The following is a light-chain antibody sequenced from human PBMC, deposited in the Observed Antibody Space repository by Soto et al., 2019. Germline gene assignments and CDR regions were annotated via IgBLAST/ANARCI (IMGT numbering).Light chain of an antibody. V-gene: IGKV1-39*01. CDR3: QQSYGTPLT. Sequence: DMEMTQSPSSLSASVGDRVTITCRASQSISNYLNWYQHKPGKVSKLLIYAASSLHSGFPTRFSGSGSGTDFTPTINSLQTEDFATYYCQQSYGTPLTFGGGTKIEIK. CDR1: QSISNY. CDR2: AAS. J-gene: IGKJ4*01.